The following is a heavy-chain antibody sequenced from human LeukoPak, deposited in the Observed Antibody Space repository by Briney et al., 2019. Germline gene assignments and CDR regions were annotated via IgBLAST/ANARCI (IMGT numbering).Heavy chain of an antibody. CDR1: GGTFSSYA. CDR3: ARDAGAPTDY. J-gene: IGHJ4*02. Sequence: SVKVSCKASGGTFSSYAISWVRQAPGHGLEWMGGIIPIFGTANYAQKFQGRVTITADESTSTAYMELSRLRSDDTAMYYCARDAGAPTDYWGQGTLVTVSS. CDR2: IIPIFGTA. D-gene: IGHD1-26*01. V-gene: IGHV1-69*13.